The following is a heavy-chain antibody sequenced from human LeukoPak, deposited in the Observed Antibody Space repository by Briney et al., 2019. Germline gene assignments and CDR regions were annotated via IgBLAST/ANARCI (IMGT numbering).Heavy chain of an antibody. Sequence: PGESLRLSCAPSAFTVSSNYMTWVRQAPGKGLEWVSSISSSSSYIYYADSVKGRFTISRDNAKNSLYLQMNSLRAEDTAVYYCARETYCTSTSCPIGDYFDYWGQGTLVTVSS. V-gene: IGHV3-21*01. CDR2: ISSSSSYI. CDR3: ARETYCTSTSCPIGDYFDY. J-gene: IGHJ4*02. D-gene: IGHD2-2*01. CDR1: AFTVSSNY.